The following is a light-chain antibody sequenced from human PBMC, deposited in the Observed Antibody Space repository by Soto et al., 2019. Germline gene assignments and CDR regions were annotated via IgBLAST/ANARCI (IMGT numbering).Light chain of an antibody. CDR1: QSVSSSY. CDR3: QQYGVSPRT. J-gene: IGKJ1*01. CDR2: GAS. Sequence: LLTQSPGTLSLSPEDRATLFCRASQSVSSSYLAWYRQRPGQAPRLLIYGASTRATDIPPRFSGSGSGTDFTLTIDRLEPEDFAVYYCQQYGVSPRTFGQGTKVDI. V-gene: IGKV3-20*01.